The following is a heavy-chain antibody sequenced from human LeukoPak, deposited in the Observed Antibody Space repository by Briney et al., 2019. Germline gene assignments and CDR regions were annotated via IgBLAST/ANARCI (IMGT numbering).Heavy chain of an antibody. CDR2: INHSGST. Sequence: SETLSLTCAVYGGSFSGYYWSWIRHPPGKGLEWIGEINHSGSTNYNPSLKSRVTISVDTSKNQFSLKLSSVTAADTAVYYCARGSDSSSSGFDYWGQGTLVTVSS. CDR1: GGSFSGYY. J-gene: IGHJ4*02. V-gene: IGHV4-34*01. CDR3: ARGSDSSSSGFDY. D-gene: IGHD6-6*01.